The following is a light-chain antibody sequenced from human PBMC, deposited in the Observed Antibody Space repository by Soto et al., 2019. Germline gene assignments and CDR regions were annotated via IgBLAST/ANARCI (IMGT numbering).Light chain of an antibody. V-gene: IGKV3-20*01. CDR3: QQYGSSVYT. J-gene: IGKJ2*01. Sequence: EIVLTQSPDTLSLSPGERATLSCRASQSVTSKSLAWYQQKPGQAPRLLIYDASSRATGIPDRFSGSGSGTDFTLTIRRLEPEDFAVYYCQQYGSSVYTFGQGTKLEIK. CDR2: DAS. CDR1: QSVTSKS.